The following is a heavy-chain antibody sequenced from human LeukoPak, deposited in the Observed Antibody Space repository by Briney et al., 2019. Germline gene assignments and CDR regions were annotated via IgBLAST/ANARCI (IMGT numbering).Heavy chain of an antibody. CDR3: AKDVYRVAIYYFDY. Sequence: PGGSLRLSCASSGFTFDDYAMPWVRQAPGKGLEWVSGISWNSGSIGYADSAKGRFTISRDNAKNSLYLQMNSLRAEDTALYYCAKDVYRVAIYYFDYWGQGTLVTVSS. CDR1: GFTFDDYA. CDR2: ISWNSGSI. V-gene: IGHV3-9*01. J-gene: IGHJ4*02. D-gene: IGHD2-2*02.